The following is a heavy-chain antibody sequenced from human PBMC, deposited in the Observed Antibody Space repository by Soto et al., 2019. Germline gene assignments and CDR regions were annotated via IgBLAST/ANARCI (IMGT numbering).Heavy chain of an antibody. V-gene: IGHV1-69*01. CDR2: IIPIFGTA. Sequence: QVQLVQSGAEVKKPGSSVKVSCKASGGTFSSYAISWVRQAPGQGLEWMGWIIPIFGTANYAQKFQGRVTITADETTSTAYLELSTLRSEDTAVYYCATEPYGDPRRGDWFDPWGEGTLVTVSS. CDR1: GGTFSSYA. CDR3: ATEPYGDPRRGDWFDP. J-gene: IGHJ5*02. D-gene: IGHD4-17*01.